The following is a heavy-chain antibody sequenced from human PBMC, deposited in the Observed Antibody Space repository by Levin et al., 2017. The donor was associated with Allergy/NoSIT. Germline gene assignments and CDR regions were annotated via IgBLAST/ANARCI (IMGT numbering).Heavy chain of an antibody. J-gene: IGHJ4*02. Sequence: PGGSLRLSCAASGFTFSNYGMSWVRQAPGKGLGWVSAISGSGGSTYYADSVKGRFIISRDNSKNTLYLQMNSLRAEDTAVYYCAKDLYLVPVANFDYWGQGTLVTVSS. V-gene: IGHV3-23*01. CDR3: AKDLYLVPVANFDY. D-gene: IGHD2-2*01. CDR2: ISGSGGST. CDR1: GFTFSNYG.